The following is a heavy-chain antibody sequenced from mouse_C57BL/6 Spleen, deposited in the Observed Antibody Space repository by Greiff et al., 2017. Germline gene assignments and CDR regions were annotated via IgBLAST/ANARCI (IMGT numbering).Heavy chain of an antibody. CDR2: IYPGSGST. V-gene: IGHV1-55*01. Sequence: QVQLQQPGAELVKPGASVKMSCKASGYTFTSYWITWVKQRPGQGLEWIGDIYPGSGSTNYNEKFKSKATLTVDTSSSTAYLQRSSLTSEDSAVYYGARKGALNSNLWYFDVWGTGTTVTVSS. CDR3: ARKGALNSNLWYFDV. CDR1: GYTFTSYW. J-gene: IGHJ1*03. D-gene: IGHD2-5*01.